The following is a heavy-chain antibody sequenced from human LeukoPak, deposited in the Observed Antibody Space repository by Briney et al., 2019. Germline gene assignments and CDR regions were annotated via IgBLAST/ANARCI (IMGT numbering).Heavy chain of an antibody. Sequence: SETLSLTCTVSGGSLSSYYWSWIRQPPGKGLEWIGYIYYSGSTNYNPSLKSRVTISVDTSKNQFSLKLSSVTAADTAVYYCARSAERRSPFDYWGQGTLVTVSS. V-gene: IGHV4-59*01. J-gene: IGHJ4*02. CDR3: ARSAERRSPFDY. D-gene: IGHD1-1*01. CDR1: GGSLSSYY. CDR2: IYYSGST.